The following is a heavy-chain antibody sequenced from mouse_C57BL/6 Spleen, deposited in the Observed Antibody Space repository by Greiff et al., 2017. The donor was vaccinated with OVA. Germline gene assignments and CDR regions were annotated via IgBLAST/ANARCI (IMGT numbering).Heavy chain of an antibody. Sequence: EVKLMESGAELVRPGASVKLSCTASGFNIKDYYMHWVKQRPEQGLEWIGRIDPEDGDTEYAPKFQGKATMTADTSSNTAYLQLSSLTSEDTAVYYCTTGHYYGSSLGFAYWGQGTLVTVSA. J-gene: IGHJ3*01. CDR3: TTGHYYGSSLGFAY. CDR1: GFNIKDYY. CDR2: IDPEDGDT. V-gene: IGHV14-1*01. D-gene: IGHD1-1*01.